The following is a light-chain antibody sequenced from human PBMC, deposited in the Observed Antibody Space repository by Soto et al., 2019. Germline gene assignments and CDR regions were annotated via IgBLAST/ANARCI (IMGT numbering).Light chain of an antibody. CDR3: SSYAGSTNLV. CDR1: SSDVGGYDY. J-gene: IGLJ2*01. CDR2: EVT. Sequence: QSALTQPPSASGSARQSVTISCTGTSSDVGGYDYVSWYQQHPGKAPKLIIYEVTKRPSGVPDRFSGSRSGNTASLTVSGLQAEDEADYHCSSYAGSTNLVFGGGTKLTVL. V-gene: IGLV2-8*01.